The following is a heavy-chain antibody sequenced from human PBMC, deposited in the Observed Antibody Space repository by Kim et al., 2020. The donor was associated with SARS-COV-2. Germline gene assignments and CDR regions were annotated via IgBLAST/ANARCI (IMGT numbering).Heavy chain of an antibody. D-gene: IGHD3-3*01. CDR3: ARGTWYNFWSGYALVLEGMDV. Sequence: SETLSLTCAVYGGSFSGYYWSWIRQPPGKGLEWIGEINHSGSTNYNPSLKSRVTISVDTSKNQFSLKLSSVTAADTAVYYCARGTWYNFWSGYALVLEGMDVWGQGTTVTVSS. CDR2: INHSGST. J-gene: IGHJ6*02. V-gene: IGHV4-34*01. CDR1: GGSFSGYY.